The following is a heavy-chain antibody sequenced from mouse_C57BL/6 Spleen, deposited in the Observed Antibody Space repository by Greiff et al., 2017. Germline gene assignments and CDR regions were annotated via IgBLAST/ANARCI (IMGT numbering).Heavy chain of an antibody. Sequence: VKLVESGAELVKPGASVKLSCKASGYTFTEYTIHWVKQRSGQGLEWIGWFYPGSGSIKYNEKFKDKATLTADKSSSTVYMELSRLTSEDSAVYFCARHEEGYSNLYAMDYWGQGTSVTVSS. CDR1: GYTFTEYT. CDR2: FYPGSGSI. D-gene: IGHD2-5*01. CDR3: ARHEEGYSNLYAMDY. V-gene: IGHV1-62-2*01. J-gene: IGHJ4*01.